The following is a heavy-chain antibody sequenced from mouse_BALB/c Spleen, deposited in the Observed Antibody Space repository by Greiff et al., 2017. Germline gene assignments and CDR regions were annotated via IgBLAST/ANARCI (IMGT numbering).Heavy chain of an antibody. J-gene: IGHJ1*01. CDR1: GFSLTSYG. Sequence: VHLVESGPGLVQPSQSLSITCTVSGFSLTSYGVHWVRQSPGKGLEWLGVIWSGGSTDYNAAFISRLSISKDNSKSQVFFKMNSLQADDTAIYYCARNLKYGSSHWYFDVWGAGTTVTVSS. D-gene: IGHD1-1*01. CDR3: ARNLKYGSSHWYFDV. CDR2: IWSGGST. V-gene: IGHV2-4-1*01.